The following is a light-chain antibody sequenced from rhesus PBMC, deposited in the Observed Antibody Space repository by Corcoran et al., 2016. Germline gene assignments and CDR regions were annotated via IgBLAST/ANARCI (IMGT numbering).Light chain of an antibody. V-gene: IGKV1-74*01. CDR1: ENVNNY. CDR2: KAS. CDR3: QHNYGTPLT. Sequence: DIQMTQSPSSLSASVGDRVTITCRTSENVNNYLNWYQQKPGKAPKLLIYKASTLQSGVPSRFSGSGSGTDYTFTISSLQSEDVATYYCQHNYGTPLTFGGGTKVKIK. J-gene: IGKJ4*01.